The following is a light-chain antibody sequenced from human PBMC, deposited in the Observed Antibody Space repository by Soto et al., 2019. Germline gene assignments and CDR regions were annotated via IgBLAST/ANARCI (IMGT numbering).Light chain of an antibody. CDR3: QQYGSSHRW. Sequence: VMNQSPSSLTDTTVQPAYILCRSSQSLLHSNGYNYLDWYLQKPGQSPQLLIYLGSNRASGVPDRFSGSGSGTDFTLTISKLEPEDFAVYYCQQYGSSHRWFGQGTEVDIK. CDR2: LGS. V-gene: IGKV2-28*01. J-gene: IGKJ1*01. CDR1: QSLLHSNGYNY.